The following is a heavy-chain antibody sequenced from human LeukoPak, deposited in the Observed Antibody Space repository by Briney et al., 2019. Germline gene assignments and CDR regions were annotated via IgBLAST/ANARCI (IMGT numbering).Heavy chain of an antibody. CDR3: ARALWFGETFPAY. V-gene: IGHV3-11*04. CDR2: ISSSSSTI. CDR1: QFTFSDYF. Sequence: PGGSLRLSCAASQFTFSDYFMSWIRQAPGKGLEWVSYISSSSSTIYYADSVKGRFTISRDNAKNSLYLQMNSLRAEDTAVYYCARALWFGETFPAYWGQGTLVTVSS. J-gene: IGHJ4*02. D-gene: IGHD3-10*01.